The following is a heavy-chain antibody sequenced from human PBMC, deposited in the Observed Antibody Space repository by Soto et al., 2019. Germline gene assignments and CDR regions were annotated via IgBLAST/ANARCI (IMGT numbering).Heavy chain of an antibody. CDR2: ISSSSSYI. CDR3: ARVDVRYSSSSGEDY. V-gene: IGHV3-21*01. CDR1: GFTFSSYS. J-gene: IGHJ4*02. D-gene: IGHD6-6*01. Sequence: GGSLRLSCAASGFTFSSYSMNWVRQAPGKGLEWVSSISSSSSYIYYADSVKGRFTISRDNAKNSLYLQMNSLRAEDTAVYYCARVDVRYSSSSGEDYWGQGTLVTVSS.